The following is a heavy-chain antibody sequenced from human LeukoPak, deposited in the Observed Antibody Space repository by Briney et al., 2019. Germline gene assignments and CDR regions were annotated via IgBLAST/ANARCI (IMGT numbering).Heavy chain of an antibody. D-gene: IGHD6-6*01. Sequence: GGSLRLSCAASGFTFSSYWMSWVRQAPGRGLEWVSVISESGDVTHYADAMKGRFTISRDNAKNTLKLQMNSLRAEDTAIYYCARDSSHYLGSSDYWGQGTLVTVSS. CDR2: ISESGDVT. V-gene: IGHV3-23*01. CDR3: ARDSSHYLGSSDY. CDR1: GFTFSSYW. J-gene: IGHJ4*02.